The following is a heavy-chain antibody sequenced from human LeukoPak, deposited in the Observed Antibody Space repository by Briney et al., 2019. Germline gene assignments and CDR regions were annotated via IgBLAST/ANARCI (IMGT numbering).Heavy chain of an antibody. CDR2: IYYSGST. D-gene: IGHD4-17*01. J-gene: IGHJ4*02. V-gene: IGHV4-30-4*01. CDR1: GGSISSGDYY. CDR3: ARGIDYGDYRALTSEGVDY. Sequence: SETLSLTCTVSGGSISSGDYYWSWIRKPPGKGLEWIGYIYYSGSTYYNPSLKSRVTISVDTSKNQFSLKLSSVTAADTAVYYCARGIDYGDYRALTSEGVDYWGQGTLVTVSS.